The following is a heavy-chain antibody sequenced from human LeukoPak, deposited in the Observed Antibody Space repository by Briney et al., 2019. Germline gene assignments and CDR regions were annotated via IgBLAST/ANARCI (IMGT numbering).Heavy chain of an antibody. V-gene: IGHV3-23*01. CDR2: ISGSGDST. CDR3: AKILGAAGLDY. CDR1: GFTFSTYA. J-gene: IGHJ4*02. Sequence: PGGSLRLSCAASGFTFSTYAMSWVRQAPGKGLEWVSAISGSGDSTYYADSVKGRFTISRDNSKNTLYLQMNSLGAEDTATYFCAKILGAAGLDYWGQGTLVTVSS. D-gene: IGHD6-13*01.